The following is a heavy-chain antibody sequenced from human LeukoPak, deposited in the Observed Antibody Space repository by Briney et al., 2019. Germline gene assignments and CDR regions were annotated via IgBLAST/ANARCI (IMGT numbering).Heavy chain of an antibody. J-gene: IGHJ4*02. CDR3: ARVKADSRGWYEFDY. V-gene: IGHV4-59*01. D-gene: IGHD6-19*01. CDR2: ISYSGST. Sequence: SETLSLTCTVSGGSISSYQWSWIRQPPGKGLEWIGHISYSGSTNYNPSLKSRVTISVDTSKSHFSLKLNSVTAADTAVYYCARVKADSRGWYEFDYWGQGTLVIVSS. CDR1: GGSISSYQ.